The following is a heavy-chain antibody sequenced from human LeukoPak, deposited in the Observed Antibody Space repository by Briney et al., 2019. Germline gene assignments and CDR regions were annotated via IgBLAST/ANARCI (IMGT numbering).Heavy chain of an antibody. CDR1: GYSFTNYW. J-gene: IGHJ4*02. Sequence: GESLKISCKGSGYSFTNYWIGWVRQMPGKGLEWMGSIYPSDSDTRYSPSFQGQVTISADKSINTAYLQWSSLKASDTAMFYCARRYCSGGSCNFDYWGQGTLVTVSS. CDR3: ARRYCSGGSCNFDY. V-gene: IGHV5-51*01. CDR2: IYPSDSDT. D-gene: IGHD2-15*01.